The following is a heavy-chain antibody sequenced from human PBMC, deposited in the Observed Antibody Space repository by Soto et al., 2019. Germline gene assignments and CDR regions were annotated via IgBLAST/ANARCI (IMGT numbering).Heavy chain of an antibody. CDR3: ARVWGGAFDI. Sequence: SETLSLTCAVSGGSISSGGYSWSWIRQPPGKGMEWIGYMYHSGSTYYNPSLKSQVTISIDRSKNQYSLNLSSVTAADTAVYYCARVWGGAFDIWGQGTMVT. CDR1: GGSISSGGYS. V-gene: IGHV4-30-2*01. CDR2: MYHSGST. J-gene: IGHJ3*02. D-gene: IGHD3-10*01.